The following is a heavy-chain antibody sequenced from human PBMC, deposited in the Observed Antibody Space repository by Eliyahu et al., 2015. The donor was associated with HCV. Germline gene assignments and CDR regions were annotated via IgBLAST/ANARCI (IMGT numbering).Heavy chain of an antibody. D-gene: IGHD3-22*01. CDR3: TVLLQGY. Sequence: EVQLVESGGGLVQPGGSLRLSCAASGFTFSSYWMHWVRQTPGKGLVWVSRINSDGSSTNYADSVKGRFTISRDNTKNTLYLQMNSLRAEDTAIYYCTVLLQGYWGQGTLVTVSS. CDR2: INSDGSST. J-gene: IGHJ4*02. V-gene: IGHV3-74*01. CDR1: GFTFSSYW.